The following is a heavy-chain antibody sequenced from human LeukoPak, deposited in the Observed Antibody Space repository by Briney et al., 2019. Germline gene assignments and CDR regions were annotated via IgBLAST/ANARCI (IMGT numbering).Heavy chain of an antibody. D-gene: IGHD5-24*01. Sequence: ASVKVSCKASGYTFTGYYMHWVRQAPGQGLEWMGWINPNSGGTNYAQKFQGWVTMTRDTSISTAYMELSRLRSDDTAVYYCARERIEMAPGGYYYGMDVWGQGTTVTVSS. V-gene: IGHV1-2*04. J-gene: IGHJ6*02. CDR3: ARERIEMAPGGYYYGMDV. CDR1: GYTFTGYY. CDR2: INPNSGGT.